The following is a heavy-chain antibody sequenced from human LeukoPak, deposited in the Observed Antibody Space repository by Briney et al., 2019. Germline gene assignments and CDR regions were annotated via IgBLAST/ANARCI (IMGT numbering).Heavy chain of an antibody. J-gene: IGHJ2*01. CDR1: GFTFDDYA. CDR3: AKLAPWEQQLVLAAPDPNWYFDL. V-gene: IGHV3-9*01. CDR2: ISWNSGSI. D-gene: IGHD6-13*01. Sequence: QPGRSLRLSCAASGFTFDDYAMHWVRQAPGKGLEWVSGISWNSGSIGYADSVKGRFTISRDNAKNSLYLQMNSLRAEDTALYYCAKLAPWEQQLVLAAPDPNWYFDLWGRGTLVTVSS.